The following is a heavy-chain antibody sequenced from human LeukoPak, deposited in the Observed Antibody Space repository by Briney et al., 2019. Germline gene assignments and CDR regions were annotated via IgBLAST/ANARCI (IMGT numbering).Heavy chain of an antibody. CDR3: ARPEYSGSYDAFDI. J-gene: IGHJ3*02. D-gene: IGHD1-26*01. CDR2: MSPHSGNT. CDR1: GYTFTSSD. Sequence: ASVKVSCKASGYTFTSSDINWVRQATGQGLEWMGWMSPHSGNTGSAQKFQGRVTITADESTSTAYMELSSLRSEDTAVYYCARPEYSGSYDAFDIWGQGTMVTVSS. V-gene: IGHV1-8*01.